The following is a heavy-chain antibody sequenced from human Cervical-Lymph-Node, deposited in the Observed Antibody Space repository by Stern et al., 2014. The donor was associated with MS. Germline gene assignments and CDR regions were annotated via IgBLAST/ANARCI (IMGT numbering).Heavy chain of an antibody. J-gene: IGHJ4*02. CDR3: ARQRYFDY. CDR1: GYTFTSYW. V-gene: IGHV5-51*01. CDR2: IFPGGSDI. Sequence: VQLVQSGPEVKRPGESLKISCQAYGYTFTSYWIGWVRQMPGKGLEWIAIIFPGGSDIRYSPSFQGQVTISADKSSSPAYLQWNNLKASDTAIYYCARQRYFDYWGQGTLVTVSS.